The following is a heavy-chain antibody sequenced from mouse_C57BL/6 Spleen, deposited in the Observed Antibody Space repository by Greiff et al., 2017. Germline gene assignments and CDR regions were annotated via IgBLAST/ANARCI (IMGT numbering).Heavy chain of an antibody. J-gene: IGHJ2*01. Sequence: QVQLQQSGPELVKPGASVKISCKASGYAFSSSWMNWVKQRPGKGLEWIGRIYPGDGDTNSNGKFKGKATLTANKSSRTAYMQLSSLTSEDSAVYFCTRGGANWGLFDYWGQGTTLTVSS. CDR3: TRGGANWGLFDY. V-gene: IGHV1-82*01. CDR2: IYPGDGDT. D-gene: IGHD4-1*01. CDR1: GYAFSSSW.